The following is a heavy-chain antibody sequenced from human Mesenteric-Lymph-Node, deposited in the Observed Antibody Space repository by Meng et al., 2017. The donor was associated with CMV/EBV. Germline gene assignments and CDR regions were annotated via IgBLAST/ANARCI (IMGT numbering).Heavy chain of an antibody. CDR2: VNRDGSST. CDR1: GFTFSSYW. CDR3: AKGTYYYGMDV. V-gene: IGHV3-74*01. J-gene: IGHJ6*02. Sequence: GESLKISCAASGFTFSSYWMHWVRQAPGKGLVWVSRVNRDGSSTIYADSVKGLFTISRDNAKNTLYLQMNSLRAEDTAVYYCAKGTYYYGMDVWGQGIRVTVSS.